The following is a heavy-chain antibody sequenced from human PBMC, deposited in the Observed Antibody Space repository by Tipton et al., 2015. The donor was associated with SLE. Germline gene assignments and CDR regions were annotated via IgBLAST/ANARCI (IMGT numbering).Heavy chain of an antibody. Sequence: TLSLTCTVSGGSISSYYWSWIRQPPGKGLEWIGYIYTSGSTNYNPSPKSRVTISVDTSKNQFSLKLSSVTAADTAVYYCARGPAPDIVLMVYASDAFDIWGQGTMVTVSS. D-gene: IGHD2-8*01. CDR3: ARGPAPDIVLMVYASDAFDI. CDR2: IYTSGST. CDR1: GGSISSYY. V-gene: IGHV4-4*08. J-gene: IGHJ3*02.